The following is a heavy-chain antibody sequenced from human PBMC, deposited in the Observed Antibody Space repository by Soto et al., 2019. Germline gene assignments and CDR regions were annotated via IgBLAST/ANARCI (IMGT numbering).Heavy chain of an antibody. V-gene: IGHV4-30-4*01. CDR2: IYYSGNT. CDR3: AREGGESSDGLYYFDS. CDR1: GGSTSSDNY. J-gene: IGHJ4*02. Sequence: TSETLSLTCTVSGGSTSSDNYWSWIRQPPGKGLEWIGHIYYSGNTDYNPSLKSRLAISIDTSKNQFSLKLSSVTAADTAVYFCAREGGESSDGLYYFDSWGQGSLVTVSS. D-gene: IGHD3-16*01.